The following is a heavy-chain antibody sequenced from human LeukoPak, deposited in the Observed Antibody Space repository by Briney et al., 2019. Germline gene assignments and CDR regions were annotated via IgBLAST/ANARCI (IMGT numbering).Heavy chain of an antibody. Sequence: NPSETLSLTCTVSGGSISSGSYYWSWIRQPAGKGLEWIGRIYTSGSTNYNPSLKSRVTISVDTSKNQFSLKLSSVTAADTAVYYCARDLYYYGSGSNWFDPWGQGTLVTVSS. V-gene: IGHV4-61*02. D-gene: IGHD3-10*01. CDR1: GGSISSGSYY. CDR2: IYTSGST. J-gene: IGHJ5*02. CDR3: ARDLYYYGSGSNWFDP.